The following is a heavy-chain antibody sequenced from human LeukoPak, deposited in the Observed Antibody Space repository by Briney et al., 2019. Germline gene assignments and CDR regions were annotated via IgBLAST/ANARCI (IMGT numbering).Heavy chain of an antibody. CDR2: IYYSGST. V-gene: IGHV4-39*01. CDR3: ARRVRFVGVWFDP. CDR1: GGSISSSSYY. J-gene: IGHJ5*02. D-gene: IGHD3-10*01. Sequence: SETLSLTCTVSGGSISSSSYYWGWIRQPPGKGLELIGTIYYSGSTYYNPSLKSRVTISVDTSKNQFSLKLTSVTAADTAVYYCARRVRFVGVWFDPWGQGTLVTVSS.